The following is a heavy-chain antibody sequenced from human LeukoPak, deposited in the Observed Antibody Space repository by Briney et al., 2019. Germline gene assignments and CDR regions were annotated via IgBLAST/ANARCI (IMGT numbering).Heavy chain of an antibody. V-gene: IGHV3-48*01. D-gene: IGHD5-18*01. J-gene: IGHJ4*02. Sequence: GGSLRLSCAASGFTFSSYSMNWVRQAPGKGLEWVSYISSSSSTIYYADSVKGRFTISGDNAKNSLYLQMNSLRAEDTAVYYCARGYSKIDYWGQGTLVTVSS. CDR2: ISSSSSTI. CDR1: GFTFSSYS. CDR3: ARGYSKIDY.